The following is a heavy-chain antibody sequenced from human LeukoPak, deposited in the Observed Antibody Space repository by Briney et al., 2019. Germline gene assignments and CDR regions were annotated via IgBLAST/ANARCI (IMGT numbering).Heavy chain of an antibody. V-gene: IGHV3-23*01. CDR2: ISGSGGST. CDR1: GFTFSSYA. D-gene: IGHD3-3*01. CDR3: AKDPGGGSTIFGVVPNWFDP. Sequence: GGSLRLSCAASGFTFSSYAMSWVRQAPGKGLEWVSAISGSGGSTYCADSVKGRFTISRDNSKNTLYLQMNSLRAEDTAVYYCAKDPGGGSTIFGVVPNWFDPWGQGTLVTVSS. J-gene: IGHJ5*02.